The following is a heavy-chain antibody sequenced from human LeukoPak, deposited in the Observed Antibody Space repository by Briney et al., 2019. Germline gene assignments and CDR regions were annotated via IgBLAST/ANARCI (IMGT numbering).Heavy chain of an antibody. CDR1: GYSISSGYY. CDR2: IYHSGST. Sequence: SETLSLTCTVSGYSISSGYYWGWIRQPPGKGLEWIGSIYHSGSTYYNPSLKSRVTISVDTSKNQFSLKLSSVTAADTAVYYCARGSYSSGWGFDPWGQGTLVTVSS. D-gene: IGHD6-19*01. CDR3: ARGSYSSGWGFDP. J-gene: IGHJ5*02. V-gene: IGHV4-38-2*02.